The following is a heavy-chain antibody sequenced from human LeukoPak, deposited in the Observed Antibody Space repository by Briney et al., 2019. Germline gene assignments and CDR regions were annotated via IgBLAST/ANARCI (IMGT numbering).Heavy chain of an antibody. J-gene: IGHJ4*02. Sequence: ASVKVSCKASGYTFTSYDINWVRQATGQGLEWMGWMNPNSGNTGCAQKFQGRVTITRNTSISTAYMELSSLRSEDTAVYYCAVYCSSTSCPFDYWGQGTLVTVSS. CDR1: GYTFTSYD. D-gene: IGHD2-2*01. CDR3: AVYCSSTSCPFDY. V-gene: IGHV1-8*03. CDR2: MNPNSGNT.